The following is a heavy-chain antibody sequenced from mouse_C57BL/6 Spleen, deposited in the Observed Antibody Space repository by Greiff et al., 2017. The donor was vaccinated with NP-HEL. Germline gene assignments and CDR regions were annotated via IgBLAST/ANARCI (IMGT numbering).Heavy chain of an antibody. V-gene: IGHV1-52*01. CDR1: GYTFTSYW. CDR3: ARGEASFITTN. J-gene: IGHJ2*01. Sequence: QVQLQQSGAELVRPGSSVKLSCKASGYTFTSYWMHWVKQRPIQGLEWIGNIDPSDSETHYNQKFKDKATLTVDKSSSTAYMQLSSLTSEDSAVYYCARGEASFITTNWGQGTTLTVSS. CDR2: IDPSDSET. D-gene: IGHD1-1*01.